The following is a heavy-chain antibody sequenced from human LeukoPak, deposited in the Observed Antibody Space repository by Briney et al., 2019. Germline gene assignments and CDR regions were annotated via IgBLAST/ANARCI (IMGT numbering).Heavy chain of an antibody. CDR3: SKEGSVCIDAICRYFHS. CDR1: GFTFRGSA. Sequence: GGSLRLSCAASGFTFRGSAMHWVRHVPGEGLEGVSGISWNSEYMYYADSVQGRFTISRDNAKNSLYLQMDSLRPEDTALYYCSKEGSVCIDAICRYFHSWGQGTLVTVSS. J-gene: IGHJ4*02. CDR2: ISWNSEYM. V-gene: IGHV3-9*01. D-gene: IGHD2-8*01.